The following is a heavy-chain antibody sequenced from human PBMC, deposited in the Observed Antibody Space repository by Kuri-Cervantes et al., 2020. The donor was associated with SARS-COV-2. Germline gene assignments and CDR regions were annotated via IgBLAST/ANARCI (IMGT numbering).Heavy chain of an antibody. CDR2: IIPIFGTA. Sequence: SVKVSCKASGGTFSSYAISWVRQAPGRGLEWMGGIIPIFGTANYAQKFQGRVTITADESTSTAYMELSSLRSEDTAVYYCARVVSALNAFDIWGQGTMVTVSS. CDR1: GGTFSSYA. D-gene: IGHD2/OR15-2a*01. J-gene: IGHJ3*02. V-gene: IGHV1-69*13. CDR3: ARVVSALNAFDI.